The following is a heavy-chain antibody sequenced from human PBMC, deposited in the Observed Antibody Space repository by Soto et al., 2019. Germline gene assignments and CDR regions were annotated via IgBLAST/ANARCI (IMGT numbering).Heavy chain of an antibody. J-gene: IGHJ1*01. CDR3: ARHVSGSYYKVPPWED. D-gene: IGHD3-10*01. V-gene: IGHV5-10-1*03. CDR1: GYSFTSYW. CDR2: MDPIDSYT. Sequence: EVQLVQSGAEVKKPGESLRISCKGSGYSFTSYWISWVRQMPGKGLSWMGRMDPIDSYTNYSPSFQGHVTISADKSISTADLQWSSLTASDTAMYYCARHVSGSYYKVPPWEDWGQGTLGTVSS.